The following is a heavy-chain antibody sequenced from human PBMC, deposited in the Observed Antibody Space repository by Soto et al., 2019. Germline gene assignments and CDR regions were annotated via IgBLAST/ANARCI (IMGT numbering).Heavy chain of an antibody. CDR3: ARMGGRHAVDI. CDR1: GGTFGAYS. CDR2: ISYSTPTI. Sequence: EVQLVESGGGLVEPGGSLRLSCAASGGTFGAYSMNWVRQAPGKGPEWISYISYSTPTIFYADSVQGRFTVSRDNANNSLLLHMNSLRGEDTSLYYCARMGGRHAVDIWGQGTMVTVSS. D-gene: IGHD1-26*01. J-gene: IGHJ3*02. V-gene: IGHV3-48*01.